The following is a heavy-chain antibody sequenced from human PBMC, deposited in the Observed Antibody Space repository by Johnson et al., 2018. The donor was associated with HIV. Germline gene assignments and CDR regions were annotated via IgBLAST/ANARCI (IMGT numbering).Heavy chain of an antibody. Sequence: VQLVESGGNLVQPGGSLRLSCAGSGFSFSSFAMSWVRQAPGKGLEWVSSISARGSSTYNADSVKGRFTISRDNSKNTLFVQMNSLRAEDTAVYYCAKDPAFMGSGVGVAFDVWGQGTMVTVSS. CDR1: GFSFSSFA. CDR2: ISARGSST. V-gene: IGHV3-23*04. J-gene: IGHJ3*01. D-gene: IGHD2-15*01. CDR3: AKDPAFMGSGVGVAFDV.